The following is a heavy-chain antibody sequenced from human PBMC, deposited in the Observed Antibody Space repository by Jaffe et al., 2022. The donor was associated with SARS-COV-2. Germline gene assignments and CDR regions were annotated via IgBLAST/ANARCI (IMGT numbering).Heavy chain of an antibody. J-gene: IGHJ6*03. CDR1: GFTFGDYA. V-gene: IGHV3-49*03. D-gene: IGHD3-10*01. Sequence: EVQLVESGGGLVQPGRSLRLSCTASGFTFGDYAMSWFRQAPGKGLEWVGFIRSKAYGGTTEYAASVKGRFTISRDDSKSIAYLQMNSLKTEDTAVYYCTRDTTMVRGVRWYYYYYMDVWGKGTTVTVSS. CDR3: TRDTTMVRGVRWYYYYYMDV. CDR2: IRSKAYGGTT.